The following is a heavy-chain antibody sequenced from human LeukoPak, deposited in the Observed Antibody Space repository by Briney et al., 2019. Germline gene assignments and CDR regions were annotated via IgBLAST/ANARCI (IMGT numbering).Heavy chain of an antibody. CDR1: GYTFTTYD. D-gene: IGHD3-10*01. J-gene: IGHJ4*02. CDR2: MNPNSGNT. Sequence: GASVKVSCKTSGYTFTTYDINWVRQASGQGLEWMGWMNPNSGNTGYAQEFHGRVTFTRDTSTGTAYMELSSLRSGDTAVYYCARGGSFGTYWGRGSLVTVSS. CDR3: ARGGSFGTY. V-gene: IGHV1-8*03.